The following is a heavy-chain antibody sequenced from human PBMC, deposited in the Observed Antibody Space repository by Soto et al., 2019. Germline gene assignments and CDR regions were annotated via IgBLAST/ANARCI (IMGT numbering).Heavy chain of an antibody. CDR3: ARDVGFGRRDIAVAAGGMDV. CDR2: IIPIFGTA. D-gene: IGHD6-19*01. J-gene: IGHJ6*02. CDR1: GGTFSSYA. Sequence: ASVKVSCKASGGTFSSYAISWVRQAPGQGLEWMGGIIPIFGTANYAQKFQGRVTITADESTSTAYMELSSLRSEDTAVYYCARDVGFGRRDIAVAAGGMDVWGQGTTVTVSS. V-gene: IGHV1-69*13.